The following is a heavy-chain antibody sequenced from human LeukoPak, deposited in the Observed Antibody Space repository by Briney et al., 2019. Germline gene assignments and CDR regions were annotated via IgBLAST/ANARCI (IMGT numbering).Heavy chain of an antibody. V-gene: IGHV4-34*01. CDR1: GGSFSGYY. J-gene: IGHJ4*02. CDR3: ASGRGNYDFWSGYYAPYYFDY. Sequence: SETLSLTCAVYGGSFSGYYWSWIRQPPGKGLEWIGYIYYSGSTYYNPSLKSRVTISVDTSKNQFSLKLSSVIAADTAVYYCASGRGNYDFWSGYYAPYYFDYWGQGTLVTVSS. D-gene: IGHD3-3*01. CDR2: IYYSGST.